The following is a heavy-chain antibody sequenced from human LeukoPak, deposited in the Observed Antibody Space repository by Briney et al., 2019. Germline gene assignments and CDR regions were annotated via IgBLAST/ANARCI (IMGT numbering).Heavy chain of an antibody. CDR1: GDSIRTSF. Sequence: SETLSLTCTVSGDSIRTSFWSWIRQPPGKGLEWIAYVHYSESANYNPSLKSRVPISLDTPKNQFSLKLSSVTAADTAVYYCARHSLGSSSFKFHYWGQGSLVTVSS. CDR3: ARHSLGSSSFKFHY. J-gene: IGHJ4*02. D-gene: IGHD6-13*01. CDR2: VHYSESA. V-gene: IGHV4-59*08.